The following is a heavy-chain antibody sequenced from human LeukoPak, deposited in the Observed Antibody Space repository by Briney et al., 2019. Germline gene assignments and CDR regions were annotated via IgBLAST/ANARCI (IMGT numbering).Heavy chain of an antibody. Sequence: RRSLRLSCAASGFTFSSYGMHWVRQAPGKGLEWVAVISYDGSNKYYADSVKGRFTISRDNSKNTLYLQMNSLRAEDTAVYYCAKLLLWFGELLDDAFDIWGQGTMVTVSS. CDR1: GFTFSSYG. V-gene: IGHV3-30*18. CDR3: AKLLLWFGELLDDAFDI. CDR2: ISYDGSNK. J-gene: IGHJ3*02. D-gene: IGHD3-10*01.